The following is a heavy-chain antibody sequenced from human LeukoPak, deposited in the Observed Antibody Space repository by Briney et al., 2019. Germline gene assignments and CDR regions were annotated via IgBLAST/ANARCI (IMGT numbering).Heavy chain of an antibody. CDR2: ISGSGGST. V-gene: IGHV3-23*01. Sequence: PGGSLRLSCAASGFTFSSYAMSWVRQAPGKGLEWVSAISGSGGSTYYADSVKGRFTISRDNSKNTLYLQMNSLRAEDTAVYYCAKDRDIVVVPAAVGYWGQGTLVTVSS. D-gene: IGHD2-2*01. J-gene: IGHJ4*02. CDR3: AKDRDIVVVPAAVGY. CDR1: GFTFSSYA.